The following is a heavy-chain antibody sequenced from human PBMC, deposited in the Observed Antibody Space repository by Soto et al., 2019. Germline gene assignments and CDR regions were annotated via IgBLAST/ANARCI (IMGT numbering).Heavy chain of an antibody. Sequence: GGSLRLSCAASGFTFSSYGMHWVRRAPGKGLEWVAVISYDGSNKYYADSVKGRFTISRDNSKNTLYLQMNSLRAEDTAVYYCAKDRGSSLLYYYYGMDVWGQGTTVTVSS. J-gene: IGHJ6*02. D-gene: IGHD6-6*01. V-gene: IGHV3-30*18. CDR2: ISYDGSNK. CDR1: GFTFSSYG. CDR3: AKDRGSSLLYYYYGMDV.